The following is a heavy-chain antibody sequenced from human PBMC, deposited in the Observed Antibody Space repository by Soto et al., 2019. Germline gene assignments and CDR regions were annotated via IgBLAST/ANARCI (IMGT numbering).Heavy chain of an antibody. D-gene: IGHD5-12*01. V-gene: IGHV1-69*12. J-gene: IGHJ6*02. Sequence: QVQLVQSGAEVKKPGSSVKVSCKASGGTFSSYAISWVRQAPGQGLEWMGGIIPIFGTANYAQKFQGRVTIAADESTSTAYMGLSSLRSEDTAVYYCARGMPVRGSPTVAGYYYGMDVWGQGTTVTVSS. CDR1: GGTFSSYA. CDR2: IIPIFGTA. CDR3: ARGMPVRGSPTVAGYYYGMDV.